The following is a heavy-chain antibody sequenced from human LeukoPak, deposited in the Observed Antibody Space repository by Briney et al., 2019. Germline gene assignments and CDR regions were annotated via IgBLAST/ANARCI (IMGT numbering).Heavy chain of an antibody. CDR2: IYPGDSDT. Sequence: GESLKISCKGSGYSFTSYWIGWVRQMPGKGLEWMGIIYPGDSDTRCSPSFQGQVTISADKSISTAYLQWSSLKASDTAMYYCARLGRITMVRGAIYYYGMDVWGQGTTVTVSS. CDR3: ARLGRITMVRGAIYYYGMDV. D-gene: IGHD3-10*01. CDR1: GYSFTSYW. J-gene: IGHJ6*02. V-gene: IGHV5-51*01.